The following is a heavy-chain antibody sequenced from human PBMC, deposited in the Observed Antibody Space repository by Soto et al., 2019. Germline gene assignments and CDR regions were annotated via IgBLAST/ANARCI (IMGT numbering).Heavy chain of an antibody. J-gene: IGHJ5*02. CDR2: IYYSGST. CDR1: GGSISSYD. D-gene: IGHD3-16*02. Sequence: SETLSLTCTVSGGSISSYDWSWIRQPPGKGLEWIGYIYYSGSTNYNPSLKSRVTISVDTSKNQFSLKLSSVTAADTAVYYCARGEIIYDYIWGSYRSRWFDPWGQGTLVTVSS. V-gene: IGHV4-59*12. CDR3: ARGEIIYDYIWGSYRSRWFDP.